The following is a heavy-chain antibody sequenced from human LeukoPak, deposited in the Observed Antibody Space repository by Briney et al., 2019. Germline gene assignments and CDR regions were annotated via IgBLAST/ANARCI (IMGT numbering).Heavy chain of an antibody. J-gene: IGHJ4*02. CDR3: ARGFSIEYYFDY. CDR2: ISYDGSNK. CDR1: GFTFSSYA. V-gene: IGHV3-30-3*01. Sequence: PGRSLRLSCAASGFTFSSYAMHWVRQAPGKGLEWVAVISYDGSNKYYADSVKGRFTISRDNSKNTLYLQMNSLRAEDTAVYYCARGFSIEYYFDYWGQGTLVTVSS.